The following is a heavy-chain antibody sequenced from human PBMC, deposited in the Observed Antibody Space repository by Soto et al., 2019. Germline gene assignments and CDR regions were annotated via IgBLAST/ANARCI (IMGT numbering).Heavy chain of an antibody. D-gene: IGHD1-26*01. CDR3: ARDFTYSSGWYSGIVGATTNYYYYGMDV. CDR2: ISSSSSYI. V-gene: IGHV3-21*01. Sequence: GGSLRLSCGAAGVTISSYSRNWVRQAPGKGLEWVSSISSSSSYIYYADSVKGRFTISRDNAKNSLYLQMNSLRAEDTAVYYCARDFTYSSGWYSGIVGATTNYYYYGMDVWGQGTTVTVSS. CDR1: GVTISSYS. J-gene: IGHJ6*02.